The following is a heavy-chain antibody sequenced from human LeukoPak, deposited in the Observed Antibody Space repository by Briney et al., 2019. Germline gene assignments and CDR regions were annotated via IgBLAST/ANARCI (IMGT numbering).Heavy chain of an antibody. D-gene: IGHD5-24*01. CDR1: GGSISSSTYY. V-gene: IGHV4-39*07. CDR3: ARDRGGYNQPWDY. CDR2: IHSSGNT. Sequence: SETLSLTCTVSGGSISSSTYYWGWIRQPPGKGLEWIGSIHSSGNTYYNPSLKSRVTISVDTSKNQFSLKLSSVTAADTAVYYCARDRGGYNQPWDYWGQGTLVTVSS. J-gene: IGHJ4*02.